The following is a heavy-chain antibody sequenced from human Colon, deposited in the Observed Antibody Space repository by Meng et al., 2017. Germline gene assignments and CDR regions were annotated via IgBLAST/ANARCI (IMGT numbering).Heavy chain of an antibody. D-gene: IGHD6-19*01. CDR3: VRSSGWVRTGFDP. CDR1: GGSISSSSYY. Sequence: QLQLQESGPGLVKSSGTLSLTCTVSGGSISSSSYYWGWIRQPPGKGLEWIGTVYHSGSTYYNPSLKSRVTVSIDTSKSQFSLKLTSVTAADTAVYYCVRSSGWVRTGFDPWGQGTLVTVSS. V-gene: IGHV4-39*01. CDR2: VYHSGST. J-gene: IGHJ5*02.